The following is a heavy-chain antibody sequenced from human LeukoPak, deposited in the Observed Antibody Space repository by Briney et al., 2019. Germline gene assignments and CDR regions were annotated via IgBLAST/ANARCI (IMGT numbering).Heavy chain of an antibody. CDR2: LYPGGSA. CDR3: ARAHGDSGYYYGHDY. V-gene: IGHV3-66*01. CDR1: GFTFSNAW. D-gene: IGHD3-10*01. Sequence: PGGSLRLSCAASGFTFSNAWMSWVRQAPGKGLEWVAVLYPGGSAYHADSVKDRFTISRDNSKNTVYLQMNTLRVEDTAVYYCARAHGDSGYYYGHDYWGQGTLVTVSS. J-gene: IGHJ4*02.